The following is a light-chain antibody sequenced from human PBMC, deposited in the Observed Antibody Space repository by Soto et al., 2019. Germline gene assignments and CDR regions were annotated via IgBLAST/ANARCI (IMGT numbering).Light chain of an antibody. V-gene: IGKV3-11*01. CDR2: DAS. CDR3: QQRSDWPST. Sequence: EIVLTQSAATLSLSPGKRATLSCRASQSVRSYLAWYQQKPGQAPRLLIYDASNRAPGIPARFSGSGSGTDFTPTIRSLEPEDFAVYYCQQRSDWPSTFGGGTKVEIK. J-gene: IGKJ4*01. CDR1: QSVRSY.